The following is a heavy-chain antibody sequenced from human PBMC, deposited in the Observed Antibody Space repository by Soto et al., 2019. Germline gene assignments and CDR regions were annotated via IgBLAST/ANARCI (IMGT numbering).Heavy chain of an antibody. V-gene: IGHV3-74*01. CDR3: VRDRPPNGFDP. CDR1: GFTLRSYW. D-gene: IGHD6-6*01. Sequence: EVQLVESGGGLVQPGGSLRLSCAASGFTLRSYWMHWVRQAPGKGPMWVSRIDTDGSRTTYADSVEGRFTISRDNAKNMMYLQMHRLRAEDTAVYYCVRDRPPNGFDPGGQGTLVTVSS. CDR2: IDTDGSRT. J-gene: IGHJ5*02.